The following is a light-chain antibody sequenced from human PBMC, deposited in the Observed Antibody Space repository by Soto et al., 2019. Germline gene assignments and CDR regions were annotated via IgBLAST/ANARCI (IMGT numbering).Light chain of an antibody. Sequence: EIVLTQSPATLSVSPGGRATLSCRASETVDNNLAWYQQKPGQAPRLLIYDSSTRATATPARLSGSGSGTEFTLTLSGLQSEDFALYYCQQHNNWPPWPFGLGTRVEIK. CDR1: ETVDNN. CDR3: QQHNNWPPWP. V-gene: IGKV3D-15*01. J-gene: IGKJ1*01. CDR2: DSS.